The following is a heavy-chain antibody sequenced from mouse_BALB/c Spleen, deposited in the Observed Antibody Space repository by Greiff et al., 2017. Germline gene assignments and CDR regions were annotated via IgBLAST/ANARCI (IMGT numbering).Heavy chain of an antibody. Sequence: VQRVESGPGLVAPSQSLSITCTVSGFSLTGYGVNWVRQPPGKGLEWLGMIWGDGSTDYNSALKSRLSISKDNSKSQVFLKMNSLQTDDTARYYCAREANWYYYAMDYWGQGTSVTVSS. CDR1: GFSLTGYG. CDR3: AREANWYYYAMDY. D-gene: IGHD4-1*01. J-gene: IGHJ4*01. V-gene: IGHV2-6-7*01. CDR2: IWGDGST.